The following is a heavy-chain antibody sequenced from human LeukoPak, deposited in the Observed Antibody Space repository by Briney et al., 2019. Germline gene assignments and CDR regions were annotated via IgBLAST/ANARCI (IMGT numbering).Heavy chain of an antibody. CDR2: INTDTGNP. CDR3: ASGIAAASPFWFQH. CDR1: GYTFTSYA. V-gene: IGHV7-4-1*02. J-gene: IGHJ1*01. Sequence: EASVKVCCKASGYTFTSYAMNWVRQAPGQGLEWMGWINTDTGNPTYAQGFTGRFVFSLDTSVSTAYLQISSLKAEDTAVYYCASGIAAASPFWFQHWGQGTLVTVSS. D-gene: IGHD6-13*01.